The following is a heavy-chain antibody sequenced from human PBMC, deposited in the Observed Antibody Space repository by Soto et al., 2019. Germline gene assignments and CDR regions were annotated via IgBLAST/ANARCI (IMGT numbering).Heavy chain of an antibody. CDR1: GDSVSSNSAA. V-gene: IGHV6-1*01. CDR2: TYYRSKWYN. J-gene: IGHJ6*02. CDR3: AGDRIGGGSYYYYYYGMDV. D-gene: IGHD1-26*01. Sequence: SQTLSLTCAISGDSVSSNSAAWNWIRQSPSRGLEWLGRTYYRSKWYNDYAVSVKSRITINPDTSKNQFSLQLNSVTPEDTAVYYCAGDRIGGGSYYYYYYGMDVWGQGTTVTVSS.